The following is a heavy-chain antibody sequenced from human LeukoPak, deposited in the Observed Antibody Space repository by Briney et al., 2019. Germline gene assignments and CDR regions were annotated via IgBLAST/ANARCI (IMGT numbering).Heavy chain of an antibody. J-gene: IGHJ4*02. CDR1: GFTFSSYA. CDR3: ARDYSSSWLDY. V-gene: IGHV3-30-3*01. Sequence: GGSLRLSCAASGFTFSSYAMHWVRQAPGKGLERVAVISYDGGNKYYADSVKGRFTISRDNSKNTLYLQMNSLRAEDTAVYYCARDYSSSWLDYWGQGTLVTVSS. CDR2: ISYDGGNK. D-gene: IGHD6-13*01.